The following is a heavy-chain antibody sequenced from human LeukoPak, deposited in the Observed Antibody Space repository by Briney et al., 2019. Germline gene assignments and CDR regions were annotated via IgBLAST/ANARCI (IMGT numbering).Heavy chain of an antibody. J-gene: IGHJ6*03. D-gene: IGHD6-6*01. Sequence: HAGGSLRLSCTASGFTFGDYAMSWFRQAPGKGLEWVGFIRSKAYGATTEYAASVKGRFTISRDDSKSIAYLQMNSLKTEDTAVYYCTRVLAAPRKEQSYYYYMDVWGKGTTVTVSS. CDR3: TRVLAAPRKEQSYYYYMDV. V-gene: IGHV3-49*03. CDR1: GFTFGDYA. CDR2: IRSKAYGATT.